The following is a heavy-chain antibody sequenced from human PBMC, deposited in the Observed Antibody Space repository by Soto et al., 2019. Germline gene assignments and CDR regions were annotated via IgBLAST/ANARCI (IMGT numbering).Heavy chain of an antibody. CDR3: ARLDCGGDCYSGNYYYGMDV. Sequence: QVQLVQSGAEVKKPGSSVKVSCKASGGTFSSYAISWVRQAPGQGLEWMGGIIPIFGTANYAQKFQGRVTITADESTSPAYMELSSLRSEDTAVYYCARLDCGGDCYSGNYYYGMDVWGQGTTVTVSS. V-gene: IGHV1-69*12. D-gene: IGHD2-21*02. CDR2: IIPIFGTA. CDR1: GGTFSSYA. J-gene: IGHJ6*02.